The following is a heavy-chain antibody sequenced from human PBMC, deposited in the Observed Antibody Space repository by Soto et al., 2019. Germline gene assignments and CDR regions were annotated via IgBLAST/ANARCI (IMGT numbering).Heavy chain of an antibody. CDR1: GFTFSSYA. J-gene: IGHJ4*02. Sequence: EVQLLESGGGLVQPGGSLRLSCAASGFTFSSYAMSWVRQAPGKGLEWVSAISGSGGSTYYADSVKGRFTISRDNSKNTLYLQMNSLRAEDTAVYYCAKDHRVRYYDSSGFHYFDYWGQGTLVTVSS. V-gene: IGHV3-23*01. CDR2: ISGSGGST. CDR3: AKDHRVRYYDSSGFHYFDY. D-gene: IGHD3-22*01.